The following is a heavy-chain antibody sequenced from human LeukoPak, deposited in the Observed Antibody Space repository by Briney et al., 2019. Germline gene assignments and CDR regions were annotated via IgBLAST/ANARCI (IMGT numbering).Heavy chain of an antibody. Sequence: GGSLRLSCAASDFSVGDNYMTWVRQAPGKGLEWVSLMYSVGTTFYADSVKGRFTMSRDSSKNTLYLQMNSLRVEDTAMYYCATALDTAMAYDAFNIWGQGTMVTVSS. CDR3: ATALDTAMAYDAFNI. CDR1: DFSVGDNY. V-gene: IGHV3-66*01. J-gene: IGHJ3*02. D-gene: IGHD5-18*01. CDR2: MYSVGTT.